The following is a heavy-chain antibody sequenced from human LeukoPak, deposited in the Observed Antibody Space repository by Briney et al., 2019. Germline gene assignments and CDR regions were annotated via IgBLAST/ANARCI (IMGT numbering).Heavy chain of an antibody. CDR3: ARDEVPSYYDSSGYYYY. J-gene: IGHJ4*02. CDR2: ISSSSSYI. CDR1: GFTFSSYS. V-gene: IGHV3-21*01. D-gene: IGHD3-22*01. Sequence: GGSLRLSCAASGFTFSSYSMNWVRQAPGKGLEWVSSISSSSSYIYYGDSVKGRFTISRDNAKNSLYLQMNSLRAEDTAVYYCARDEVPSYYDSSGYYYYWGQGTLVTVSS.